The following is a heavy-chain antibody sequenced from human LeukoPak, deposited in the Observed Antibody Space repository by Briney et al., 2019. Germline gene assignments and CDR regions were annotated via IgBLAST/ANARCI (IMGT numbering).Heavy chain of an antibody. J-gene: IGHJ4*02. CDR2: IYSGGAT. CDR1: GFIVSSNY. CDR3: ARDRNDYGDYGSYEV. Sequence: TGGSLRLSCAASGFIVSSNYMNWVRQAPGKGLEWVSIIYSGGATYYADSVKGRFTISRDNSKNTLYLQMNSLRAEDTAVYYCARDRNDYGDYGSYEVWGQGTLVTVSS. V-gene: IGHV3-53*01. D-gene: IGHD4-17*01.